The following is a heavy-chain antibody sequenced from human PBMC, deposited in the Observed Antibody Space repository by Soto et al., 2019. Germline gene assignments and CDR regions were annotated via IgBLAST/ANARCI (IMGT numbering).Heavy chain of an antibody. Sequence: QVQLVESGGGVVQPGRSLRLSCAASGFTFNHYAMHWVRQAPGKGLEWVAVISYDETNIYYANSVKGRFTISKDNSKNTLYLQMNSLRAEDTAVYYCARGRGPAVGMPLHYWGQGTLVTVSS. CDR1: GFTFNHYA. D-gene: IGHD6-13*01. V-gene: IGHV3-30-3*01. J-gene: IGHJ4*02. CDR2: ISYDETNI. CDR3: ARGRGPAVGMPLHY.